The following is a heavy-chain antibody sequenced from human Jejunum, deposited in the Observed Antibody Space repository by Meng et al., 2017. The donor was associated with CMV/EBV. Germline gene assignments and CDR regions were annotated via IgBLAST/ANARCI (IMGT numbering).Heavy chain of an antibody. V-gene: IGHV4-59*01. Sequence: WTVSGGYITGYYCNWIRQPPGKGLEWIRYVYCSGSTNYNPYLKSRVTMSVDTSKNQIYLYLTSVTAADAAVYYCARDHYSYGLGWFDPWGQGTLVTVSS. D-gene: IGHD5-18*01. J-gene: IGHJ5*02. CDR1: GGYITGYY. CDR2: VYCSGST. CDR3: ARDHYSYGLGWFDP.